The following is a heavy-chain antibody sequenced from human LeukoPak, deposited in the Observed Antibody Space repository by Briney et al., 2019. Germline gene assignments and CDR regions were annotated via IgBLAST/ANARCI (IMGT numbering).Heavy chain of an antibody. CDR2: IDWDDDK. D-gene: IGHD6-19*01. CDR1: GFSLSTSGMC. CDR3: ARIRVAVAGCDEVDY. V-gene: IGHV2-70*01. Sequence: SGPTPVNPTQTLTLTCTFSGFSLSTSGMCVSWIRQPPGKALEWLALIDWDDDKYYSTSLKTRLTISKDTSKNQVVLTMTNMDPVDTATYYCARIRVAVAGCDEVDYWGQGTLVTVSS. J-gene: IGHJ4*02.